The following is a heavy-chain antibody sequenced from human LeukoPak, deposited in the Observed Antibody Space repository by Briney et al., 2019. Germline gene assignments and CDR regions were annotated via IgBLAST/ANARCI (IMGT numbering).Heavy chain of an antibody. CDR3: AGGRPRGYCSGGSCYHNFDY. D-gene: IGHD2-15*01. CDR2: IYPGDSDT. V-gene: IGHV5-51*01. CDR1: GYSFTSYW. Sequence: GESLKISGQGSGYSFTSYWIGWVRQMPGKGLEWMGIIYPGDSDTRYSPSFQGQVTISVDKSISTAYLQWSSLKASDTAMYYCAGGRPRGYCSGGSCYHNFDYWGQGTLVTVSS. J-gene: IGHJ4*02.